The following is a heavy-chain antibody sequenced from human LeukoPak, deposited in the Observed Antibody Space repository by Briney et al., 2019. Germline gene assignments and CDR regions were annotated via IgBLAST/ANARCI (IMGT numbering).Heavy chain of an antibody. CDR1: GYTFTSYD. CDR3: ARSGSYYDDYYYYGMDV. Sequence: ASVKVSCKASGYTFTSYDINWVRQATGQGLEWMGWMNPNSGNTGYAQKFQGRVTMTRNTSISTAYMELSSLRSEDTAVYCCARSGSYYDDYYYYGMDVWGQGTTVTVSS. D-gene: IGHD1-26*01. J-gene: IGHJ6*02. V-gene: IGHV1-8*01. CDR2: MNPNSGNT.